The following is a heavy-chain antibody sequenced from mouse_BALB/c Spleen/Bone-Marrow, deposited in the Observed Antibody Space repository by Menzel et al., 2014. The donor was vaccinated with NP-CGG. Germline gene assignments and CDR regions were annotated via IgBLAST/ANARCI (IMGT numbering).Heavy chain of an antibody. CDR1: GFTFSTYG. D-gene: IGHD2-2*01. Sequence: EVKLMESGGGLVKPGGSLKLSCAASGFTFSTYGMSWVRQTPEKRLEWVATISGGGNYTYYPDSVKGRVTISRDNGKNNLYLQMSSLRSEDTALYYCVRNFYGYDGYFDYWGQGTTLTVSS. J-gene: IGHJ2*01. CDR2: ISGGGNYT. V-gene: IGHV5-9-2*01. CDR3: VRNFYGYDGYFDY.